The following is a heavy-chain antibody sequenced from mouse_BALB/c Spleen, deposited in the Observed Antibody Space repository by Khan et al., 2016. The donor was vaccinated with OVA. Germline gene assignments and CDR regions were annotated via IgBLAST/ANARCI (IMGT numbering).Heavy chain of an antibody. CDR2: ISDLAYSI. D-gene: IGHD1-2*01. J-gene: IGHJ3*01. Sequence: EVELVESGGGLVQPGGSRKLSCAASGFTFSDYGMAWVRRAPGKGPEWVAFISDLAYSIYYADTVTGRFTISRENVKNTLYLEMSSLRSEDTAMYYCARGGGTAPFAYWGQGTLVTVSA. CDR1: GFTFSDYG. V-gene: IGHV5-15*02. CDR3: ARGGGTAPFAY.